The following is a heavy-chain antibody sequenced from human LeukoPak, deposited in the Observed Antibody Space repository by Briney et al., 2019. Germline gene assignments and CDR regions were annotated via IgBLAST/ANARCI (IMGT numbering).Heavy chain of an antibody. CDR3: ARDRAGEYSSSSYDAFDI. Sequence: GGSLRLSCAASGFTFSSYAMSWVRQAPGKGLEWVSAISGSGGSTYYADSVKGRFTISRDNSKNSLYLQMNSLRAEDTAVYYCARDRAGEYSSSSYDAFDIWGQGTMVTVSS. D-gene: IGHD6-13*01. V-gene: IGHV3-23*01. CDR2: ISGSGGST. J-gene: IGHJ3*02. CDR1: GFTFSSYA.